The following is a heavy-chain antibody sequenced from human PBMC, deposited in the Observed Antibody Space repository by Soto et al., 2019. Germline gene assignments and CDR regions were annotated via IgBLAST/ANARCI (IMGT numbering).Heavy chain of an antibody. CDR1: GYTFTSYY. CDR2: INPSGGST. Sequence: ASVKVSCKASGYTFTSYYMHWVRQAPGQGLEWMGIINPSGGSTSYAQKFQGRVTMTRDTSTSTVYMELSNLRSEDTAVYYCARDPLVQSESSSWPYNCFVPWGRGTLVTVSS. V-gene: IGHV1-46*01. CDR3: ARDPLVQSESSSWPYNCFVP. D-gene: IGHD6-13*01. J-gene: IGHJ5*02.